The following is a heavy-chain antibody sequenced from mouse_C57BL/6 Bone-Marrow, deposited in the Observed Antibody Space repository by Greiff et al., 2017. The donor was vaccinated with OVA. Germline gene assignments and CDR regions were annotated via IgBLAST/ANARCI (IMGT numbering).Heavy chain of an antibody. V-gene: IGHV7-1*01. Sequence: EVQVVESGGGLVQSGRSLRLSCATSGFTFSDFYMEWVRHAPGKGLEWIAASRNKANEYTTEYSVSVQGRFIVSRDTSQSILYLQMNALRAEDTAIYYCARDDINWYFDVWGKGTTVTVSS. D-gene: IGHD1-1*01. CDR3: ARDDINWYFDV. CDR1: GFTFSDFY. CDR2: SRNKANEYTT. J-gene: IGHJ1*03.